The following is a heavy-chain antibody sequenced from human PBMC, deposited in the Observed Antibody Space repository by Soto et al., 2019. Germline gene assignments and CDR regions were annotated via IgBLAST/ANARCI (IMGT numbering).Heavy chain of an antibody. CDR2: IIPIFGTA. V-gene: IGHV1-69*06. Sequence: SVKVSCKASGGTFSSYAISWVRQAPGQGLEWMGGIIPIFGTANYAQKFQGRVTITADKSTSTAYMELSSLRSEDTAVYYCASCSSTSGGYSYYGMDVWGQGXTVTVYS. D-gene: IGHD2-2*01. CDR1: GGTFSSYA. CDR3: ASCSSTSGGYSYYGMDV. J-gene: IGHJ6*02.